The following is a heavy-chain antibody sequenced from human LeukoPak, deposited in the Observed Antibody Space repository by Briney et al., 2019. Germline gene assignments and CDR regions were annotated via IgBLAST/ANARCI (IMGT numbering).Heavy chain of an antibody. V-gene: IGHV1-2*02. Sequence: GASVKVSCKASGYTFTGYYMHWVRQAPGQGLEWMGWINPNSGGTNYAQKFQGRVTMTRDTSISTAYMELSRLRSDDTAVCYCARTMVRGTEMDYWGQGTLVTVSS. CDR3: ARTMVRGTEMDY. CDR2: INPNSGGT. J-gene: IGHJ4*02. D-gene: IGHD3-10*01. CDR1: GYTFTGYY.